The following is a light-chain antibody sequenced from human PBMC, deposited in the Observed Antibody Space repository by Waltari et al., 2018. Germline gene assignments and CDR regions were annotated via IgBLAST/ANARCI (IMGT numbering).Light chain of an antibody. V-gene: IGLV2-8*01. CDR1: SSDVGGYNY. J-gene: IGLJ2*01. CDR2: EVS. Sequence: QSALTQPPSASGSPGQSVTISCTGTSSDVGGYNYVSWYQQHPGKAPKHMIYEVSKRPSGGPDRFSGSKYGNTASLTVSGLQAEDAADDYCSSYAGSNNMVFGGGPTLTVL. CDR3: SSYAGSNNMV.